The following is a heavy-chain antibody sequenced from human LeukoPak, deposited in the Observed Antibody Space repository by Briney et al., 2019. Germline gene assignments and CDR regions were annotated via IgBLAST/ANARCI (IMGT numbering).Heavy chain of an antibody. D-gene: IGHD3-22*01. CDR3: ARGKRTRYYYDSSGYPDY. J-gene: IGHJ4*02. V-gene: IGHV4-34*01. CDR1: GGSFSGYY. CDR2: INHSGST. Sequence: PSETLSLTCAVYGGSFSGYYWSWIRQPPGKGLEWIGEINHSGSTNYNPSLKSRVTISVDTSKNQFSLKPSSVTAADTAVYYCARGKRTRYYYDSSGYPDYWGQGTLVTVSS.